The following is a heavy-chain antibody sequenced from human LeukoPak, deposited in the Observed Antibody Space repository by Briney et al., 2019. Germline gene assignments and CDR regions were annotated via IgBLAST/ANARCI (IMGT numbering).Heavy chain of an antibody. CDR2: IIPIFGTA. CDR3: ASTVGQLLYYYYYYGMDV. V-gene: IGHV1-69*13. D-gene: IGHD2-2*01. Sequence: ASVKVSCKASGYTFTSYGISWVRQAPGQGLEWMGGIIPIFGTANYAQKFQGRVTITADESTSTAYMELSSLRSEDTAVYYCASTVGQLLYYYYYYGMDVWGQGTTVTVSS. J-gene: IGHJ6*02. CDR1: GYTFTSYG.